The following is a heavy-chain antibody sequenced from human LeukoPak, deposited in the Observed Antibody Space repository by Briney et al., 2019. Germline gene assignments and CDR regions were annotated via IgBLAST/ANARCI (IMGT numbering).Heavy chain of an antibody. CDR3: AKVSESNYDILTGYYTPYYFDY. Sequence: GGSLRLSCAASGFTFSSYWMHWVRQAPGKGLEWASGISDSGGSTFYADSVKGRFTISRDNSKNILYLQMNSLRADDTAVYYCAKVSESNYDILTGYYTPYYFDYWGQGTLVTVSS. J-gene: IGHJ4*02. CDR1: GFTFSSYW. D-gene: IGHD3-9*01. CDR2: ISDSGGST. V-gene: IGHV3-23*01.